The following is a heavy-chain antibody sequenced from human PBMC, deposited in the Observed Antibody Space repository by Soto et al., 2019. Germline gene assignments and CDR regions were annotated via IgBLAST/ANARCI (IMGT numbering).Heavy chain of an antibody. V-gene: IGHV5-51*01. J-gene: IGHJ5*02. CDR1: GYSFTSYW. D-gene: IGHD6-6*01. CDR3: ARGAREYSSSPGGGNWFDP. CDR2: IYPGDSDT. Sequence: GESLKISCQGSGYSFTSYWIGWVRQMPGKGLEWMGVIYPGDSDTRYSPSFQGQVTISADKSISTAYLQWSSLKASDTAMYYCARGAREYSSSPGGGNWFDPWGQGTLVTVSS.